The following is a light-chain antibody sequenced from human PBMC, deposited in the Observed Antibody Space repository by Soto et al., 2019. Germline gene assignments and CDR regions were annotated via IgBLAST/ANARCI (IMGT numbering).Light chain of an antibody. CDR1: QSVSSY. J-gene: IGKJ4*01. V-gene: IGKV3-11*01. CDR2: DAS. Sequence: EIVLTQSPATLSLSPGERATLSCRASQSVSSYLAWYQPKPGQAPRLLLYDASNRATGIPARFSGSGSGTDFTLTISSLETEDFEVYYCPQRSNGPLTVGGGTHVEIK. CDR3: PQRSNGPLT.